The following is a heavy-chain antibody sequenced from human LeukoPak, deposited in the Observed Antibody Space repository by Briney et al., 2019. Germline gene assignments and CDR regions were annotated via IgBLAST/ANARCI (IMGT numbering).Heavy chain of an antibody. V-gene: IGHV3-30-3*01. J-gene: IGHJ6*02. CDR2: ISYDGSNK. D-gene: IGHD3-22*01. CDR3: ARGERITMIVVVIPDMDV. CDR1: GFTFSSYA. Sequence: GRSLRLSCAASGFTFSSYAMHGVRQAPGKGLEWVAVISYDGSNKYYADSVKGRFTISRDNSKKTLYLQMNSLRAEDTAVYYCARGERITMIVVVIPDMDVWGQGTTVTVSS.